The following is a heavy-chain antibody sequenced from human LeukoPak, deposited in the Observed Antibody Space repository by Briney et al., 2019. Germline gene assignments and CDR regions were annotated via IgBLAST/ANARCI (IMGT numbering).Heavy chain of an antibody. CDR3: AINFSYYYDSSGYPLGY. CDR1: GYTFTSYD. V-gene: IGHV1-8*01. J-gene: IGHJ4*02. CDR2: MNPNSGNT. D-gene: IGHD3-22*01. Sequence: ASVKVSCKASGYTFTSYDINWVRQATGQGLEWMGWMNPNSGNTGYAQKFQGRVTMTRNTSISTAHMELSSLRSEDTAVYYCAINFSYYYDSSGYPLGYWGQGTLVTVSS.